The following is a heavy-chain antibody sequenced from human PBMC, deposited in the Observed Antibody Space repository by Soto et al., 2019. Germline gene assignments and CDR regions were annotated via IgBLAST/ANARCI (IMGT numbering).Heavy chain of an antibody. V-gene: IGHV2-5*02. D-gene: IGHD4-17*01. CDR2: IYWDDDK. CDR3: AHTARTVTRLLGRIYYYYYMDV. CDR1: GFSLSTSGVG. J-gene: IGHJ6*03. Sequence: SGPTLVKPTQTLTLTCTFSGFSLSTSGVGVGWIRQPPGKALEWLALIYWDDDKRYSPSLKSRLTITKDTSKNQVVLTMTNMDPVDTATYYCAHTARTVTRLLGRIYYYYYMDVWGKGTTVTVSS.